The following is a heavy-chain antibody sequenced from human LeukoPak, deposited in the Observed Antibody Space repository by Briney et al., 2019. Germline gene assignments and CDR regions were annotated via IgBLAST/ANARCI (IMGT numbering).Heavy chain of an antibody. CDR2: IYSGGST. CDR3: ARGESAAAFAFDY. V-gene: IGHV3-53*04. CDR1: GFTVTSNY. D-gene: IGHD6-13*01. Sequence: GGSLRLSCAASGFTVTSNYMSWVRQAPGKGLEWVSVIYSGGSTYYADSVKGRFTISRHNSKNTLYLQMNSLRAEDTAVYYCARGESAAAFAFDYWGQGTLVTVSS. J-gene: IGHJ4*02.